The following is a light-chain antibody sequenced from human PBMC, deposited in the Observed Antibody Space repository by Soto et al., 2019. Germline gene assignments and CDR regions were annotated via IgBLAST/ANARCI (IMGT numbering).Light chain of an antibody. CDR3: QQSYSAPIT. V-gene: IGKV1-39*01. J-gene: IGKJ5*01. Sequence: DIQMTQSPSSLSASVGDRVTITCRASQSISYYLNWYQQKPGTAPQLLLYYASSLQSGVPSRFSGSGSATDFTLTITSLQPEDFATYFCQQSYSAPITFGQGTRLEIK. CDR1: QSISYY. CDR2: YAS.